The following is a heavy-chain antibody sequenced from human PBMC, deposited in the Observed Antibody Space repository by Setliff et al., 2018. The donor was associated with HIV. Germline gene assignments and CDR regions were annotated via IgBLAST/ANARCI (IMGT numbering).Heavy chain of an antibody. CDR1: GYTFTSYY. J-gene: IGHJ4*02. V-gene: IGHV1-46*01. Sequence: GASVKVSCKASGYTFTSYYMHWVRQAPGQGLEWMGHVNPEDGETIYAEKFQGRVTMTRDTSTSTVYMELSSLRSEDTDVYYCARDLSVEGSGSYFDYWGQGTLVTVSS. D-gene: IGHD3-10*01. CDR3: ARDLSVEGSGSYFDY. CDR2: VNPEDGET.